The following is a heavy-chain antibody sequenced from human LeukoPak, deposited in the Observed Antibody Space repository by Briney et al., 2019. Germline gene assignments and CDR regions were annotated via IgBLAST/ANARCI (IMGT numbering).Heavy chain of an antibody. J-gene: IGHJ6*02. CDR2: ISGSGGST. V-gene: IGHV3-23*01. CDR3: AKVTSVYYGMDV. D-gene: IGHD3-10*01. CDR1: GFSFSTYS. Sequence: PGGSLRLSCAASGFSFSTYSMNWVRQAPGKGLEWVSAISGSGGSTYYADSVKGRFTISRDNSKNTLYLQMNSLRAEDTAVYYCAKVTSVYYGMDVWGQGTTVTVSS.